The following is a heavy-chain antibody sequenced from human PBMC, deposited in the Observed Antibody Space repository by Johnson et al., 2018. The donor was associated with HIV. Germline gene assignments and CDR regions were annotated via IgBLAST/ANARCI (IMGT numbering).Heavy chain of an antibody. V-gene: IGHV3-49*05. J-gene: IGHJ3*02. D-gene: IGHD3-10*01. CDR3: TPYYGSGLI. CDR2: IRSKAYGGTT. Sequence: VQLVESGGGLVKPGGSLRLSCAASGFTFSDYYMSWFRQAPGKGLEWVGFIRSKAYGGTTEYAASVKGRFTISRDDSKSIAYLQINSLKTEDTAVYYCTPYYGSGLIWGQGTMVTVSS. CDR1: GFTFSDYY.